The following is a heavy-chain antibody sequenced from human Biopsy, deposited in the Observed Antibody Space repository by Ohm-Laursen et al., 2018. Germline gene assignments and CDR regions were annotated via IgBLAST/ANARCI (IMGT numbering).Heavy chain of an antibody. Sequence: SQTLSLTCTVSGGSISSDYWSWIRQSPGKGLEWIGNIFYSANTYYNPSLKSRVTISVDTSKNQFSMRLSSVTAADTAVYYRARLGSGDYFPTFFYLWGQGALVTVSS. CDR2: IFYSANT. J-gene: IGHJ5*02. CDR3: ARLGSGDYFPTFFYL. D-gene: IGHD5-12*01. CDR1: GGSISSDY. V-gene: IGHV4-59*06.